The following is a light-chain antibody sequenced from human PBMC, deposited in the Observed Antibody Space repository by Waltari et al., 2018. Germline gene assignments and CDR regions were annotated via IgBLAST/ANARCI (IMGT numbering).Light chain of an antibody. V-gene: IGLV2-23*02. J-gene: IGLJ2*01. CDR1: SRDVGGYNY. CDR2: YVS. CDR3: CSYAGSSTHVL. Sequence: QSALTQPASVSGSPGQSITISCTGTSRDVGGYNYVPWYQQYPDKAPKLIIYYVSKRPSGVSNRFSGSKSGNTASLTISGLQAEDEADYYCCSYAGSSTHVLFGGGTKLTVL.